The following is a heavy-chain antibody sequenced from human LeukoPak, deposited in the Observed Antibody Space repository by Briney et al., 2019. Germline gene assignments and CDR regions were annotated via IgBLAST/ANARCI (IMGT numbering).Heavy chain of an antibody. J-gene: IGHJ3*02. CDR1: GFTFSSYT. CDR2: ISSSSSTI. D-gene: IGHD2-15*01. Sequence: PGGSLRLSCAASGFTFSSYTMNWVRQAPGKGLEWVSYISSSSSTIYYADSVKGRFTISRDNAKNSLYLQMNSLRAEDTAVYYCVRDFVDRCAFDIWGRGTMVTVSS. V-gene: IGHV3-48*01. CDR3: VRDFVDRCAFDI.